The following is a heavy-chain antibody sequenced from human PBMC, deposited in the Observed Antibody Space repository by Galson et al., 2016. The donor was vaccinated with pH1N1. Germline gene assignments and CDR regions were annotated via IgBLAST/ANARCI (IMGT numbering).Heavy chain of an antibody. CDR1: GGSFSRHA. CDR3: ARGVRFGELGAWFDP. D-gene: IGHD3-10*01. Sequence: SVKVSCKASGGSFSRHAINWVRQAPGQGLEWMGGIIPVFGIINYAQNFQGRGTITADESTNTAYMELSRLRSEDTAVYYCARGVRFGELGAWFDPWGQGTLVTVSS. J-gene: IGHJ5*02. CDR2: IIPVFGII. V-gene: IGHV1-69*13.